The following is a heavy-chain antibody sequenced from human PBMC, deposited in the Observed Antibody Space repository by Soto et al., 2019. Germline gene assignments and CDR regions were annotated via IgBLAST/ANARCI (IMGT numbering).Heavy chain of an antibody. CDR3: AEGGYCSGGSCYPKKNYYYYGMDV. D-gene: IGHD2-15*01. V-gene: IGHV3-30-3*01. J-gene: IGHJ6*02. CDR1: GFTFSSYA. CDR2: ISYDGSNK. Sequence: PGGSLRLSCAASGFTFSSYAMHWVRQAPGKGLEWVAVISYDGSNKYYADSVKGRFTISRDNSKNTLYLQMNSLRAEDTAVYYCAEGGYCSGGSCYPKKNYYYYGMDVWGQGTTVTAP.